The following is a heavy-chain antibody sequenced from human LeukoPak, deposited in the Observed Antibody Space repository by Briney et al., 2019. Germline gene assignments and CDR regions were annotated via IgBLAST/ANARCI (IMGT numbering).Heavy chain of an antibody. CDR2: INHSGST. V-gene: IGHV4-34*01. J-gene: IGHJ4*02. CDR1: GGSFSGYY. CDR3: ARGRLLSVYSYGYVFDY. Sequence: SETLSLTCAVYGGSFSGYYWSWIRQPPGKGLEWIGEINHSGSTNYNPSLKSRVTMSVDTSKNQFSLKLSSVTAADTAVYYCARGRLLSVYSYGYVFDYWGQGTLVTVSS. D-gene: IGHD5-18*01.